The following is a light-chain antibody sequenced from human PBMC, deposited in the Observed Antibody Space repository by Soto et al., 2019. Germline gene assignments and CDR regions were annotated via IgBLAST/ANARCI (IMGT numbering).Light chain of an antibody. V-gene: IGKV3-15*01. CDR3: QHYSPWPLT. CDR2: GAS. Sequence: EVVMTQSPATLSVSPGERATLSCRASQSVSSTLAWYQQKPGQAPRLLIYGASTRATGIPARFSGSGSGTEFTLTISSLQSEDCAVCYCQHYSPWPLTFGGGTKVEIK. J-gene: IGKJ4*01. CDR1: QSVSST.